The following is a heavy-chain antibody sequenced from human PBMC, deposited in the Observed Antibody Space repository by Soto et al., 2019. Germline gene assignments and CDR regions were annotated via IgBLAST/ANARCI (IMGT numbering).Heavy chain of an antibody. Sequence: ASVKVSCKASGYTFTGYYMHWVRQAPGQGLEWMGWINPNSGGTNYAQKFQGRVTMTRDTSISTAYMELSRLRSDDTAVYYCARKDQVVPDAFPSPDYYYGMDVWGQGTKVTVSS. CDR2: INPNSGGT. CDR1: GYTFTGYY. V-gene: IGHV1-2*02. CDR3: ARKDQVVPDAFPSPDYYYGMDV. D-gene: IGHD2-2*01. J-gene: IGHJ6*02.